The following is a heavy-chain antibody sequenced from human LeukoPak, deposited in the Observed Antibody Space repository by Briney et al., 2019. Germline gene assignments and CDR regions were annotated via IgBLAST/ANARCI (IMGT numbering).Heavy chain of an antibody. CDR1: ADSISSSSSY. CDR2: IYYSGST. V-gene: IGHV4-61*05. CDR3: ARVPITTTGWYFDL. Sequence: SETLSLTCTVSADSISSSSSYWGWIRQPPGKGLEWIGYIYYSGSTNYNPSLKSRVTISVDTSKNQFSLKLSSVTAADTAVYYCARVPITTTGWYFDLWGRGTLVTVSS. J-gene: IGHJ2*01. D-gene: IGHD3-22*01.